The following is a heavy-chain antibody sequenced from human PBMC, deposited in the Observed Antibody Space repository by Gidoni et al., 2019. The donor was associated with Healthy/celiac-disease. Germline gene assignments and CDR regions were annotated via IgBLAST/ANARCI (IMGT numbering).Heavy chain of an antibody. V-gene: IGHV3-30*18. J-gene: IGHJ4*02. CDR1: GFTFSSYG. D-gene: IGHD3-16*02. Sequence: QVQLVESGGGVVQPGRSLRLSCAASGFTFSSYGMHWVRQAPGKGLEWVAVISYDGSNKYYADSVKGRFTISRDNSKNTLYLQMNSLRAEDTAVYYCAKDRYYDYVWGSYRHPKNPYYFDYWGQGTLVTVSS. CDR2: ISYDGSNK. CDR3: AKDRYYDYVWGSYRHPKNPYYFDY.